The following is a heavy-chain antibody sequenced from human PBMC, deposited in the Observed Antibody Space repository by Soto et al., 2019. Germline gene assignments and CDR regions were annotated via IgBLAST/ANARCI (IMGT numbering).Heavy chain of an antibody. Sequence: QVQLQESGPGLVKPSETLSLTCTVSSGSISTYYWSWIRQPPGKGLEWIGYIYYTGSTNYNPSLKTRVALSNGTSQNQFPLNLGSVAASGKAGYYCAGASYRARFCFWGPGTL. CDR2: IYYTGST. CDR3: AGASYRARFCF. CDR1: SGSISTYY. V-gene: IGHV4-59*01. J-gene: IGHJ4*02. D-gene: IGHD3-3*01.